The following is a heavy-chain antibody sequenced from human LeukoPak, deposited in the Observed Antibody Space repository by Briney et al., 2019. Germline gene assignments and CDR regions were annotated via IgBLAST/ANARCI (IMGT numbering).Heavy chain of an antibody. J-gene: IGHJ3*02. CDR2: SYHSGST. CDR1: GGSISSGGYY. Sequence: SETLSLTCTVSGGSISSGGYYWSWIRQPPGKGLEWIGYSYHSGSTYYNPSLKSRVTISVDRSKNQFSLKPSSVTAADTAVYYCARDRLTGTKSLFDAFDIWGQGTMVTVSS. V-gene: IGHV4-30-2*01. D-gene: IGHD1-20*01. CDR3: ARDRLTGTKSLFDAFDI.